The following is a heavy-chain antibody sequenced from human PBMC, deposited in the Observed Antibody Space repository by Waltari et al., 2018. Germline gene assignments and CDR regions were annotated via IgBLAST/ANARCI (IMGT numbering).Heavy chain of an antibody. CDR1: GFTFSSYG. D-gene: IGHD3-3*01. Sequence: QVQLVESGGGVVQPGRSLRLSCAASGFTFSSYGMHWVRQAPGKGRWWVAVISYDGSNKYYEDSVKGRFTISRDNSKNTLYLKRNSLRAEDTAVYYCAKEGKIFGVVISFATDVWGQGTTVTVSS. V-gene: IGHV3-30*18. CDR3: AKEGKIFGVVISFATDV. CDR2: ISYDGSNK. J-gene: IGHJ6*02.